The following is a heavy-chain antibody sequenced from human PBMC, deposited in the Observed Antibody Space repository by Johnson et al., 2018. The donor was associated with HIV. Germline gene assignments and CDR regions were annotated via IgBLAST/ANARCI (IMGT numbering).Heavy chain of an antibody. V-gene: IGHV3-30*19. Sequence: QVQLVESGGGMVQPGGSLRLSCAASGLTFSGSGMHWVRQAPGKGLEWVAVISSAGSKTHYADSVKGRFTISRDNSKNTLYLQMNSLRAEDTAVYYCAREEVVVAATQDDAFDIWGQGTMVTVSS. CDR1: GLTFSGSG. J-gene: IGHJ3*02. CDR3: AREEVVVAATQDDAFDI. CDR2: ISSAGSKT. D-gene: IGHD2-15*01.